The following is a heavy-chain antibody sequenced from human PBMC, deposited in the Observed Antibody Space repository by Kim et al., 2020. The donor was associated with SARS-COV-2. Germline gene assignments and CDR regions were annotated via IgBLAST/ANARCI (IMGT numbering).Heavy chain of an antibody. V-gene: IGHV3-11*01. Sequence: VKRRFTIARDNAKNSLYLKMNSLRAEDTAVYYCASIVVVPAAIPADAFDIWGQGTMVTVSS. D-gene: IGHD2-2*01. J-gene: IGHJ3*02. CDR3: ASIVVVPAAIPADAFDI.